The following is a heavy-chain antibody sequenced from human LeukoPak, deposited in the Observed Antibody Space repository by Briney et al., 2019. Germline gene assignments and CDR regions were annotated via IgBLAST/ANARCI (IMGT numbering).Heavy chain of an antibody. CDR3: ARHLGEDWFDP. CDR1: GGSISSYY. J-gene: IGHJ5*02. D-gene: IGHD3-16*01. Sequence: SETVSLTCTVSGGSISSYYWSWIRQPPGKGLEWIGYIYYSGSTNYNPSLKSRVTISVDTSKNQFSLKLSSVTAADTAVYYCARHLGEDWFDPWGQGTLVTVSS. CDR2: IYYSGST. V-gene: IGHV4-59*08.